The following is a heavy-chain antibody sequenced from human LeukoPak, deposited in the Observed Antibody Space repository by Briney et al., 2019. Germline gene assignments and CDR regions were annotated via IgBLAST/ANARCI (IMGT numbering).Heavy chain of an antibody. J-gene: IGHJ3*02. CDR3: ARDRQTGTVGYAFDI. D-gene: IGHD1-7*01. Sequence: AASVKVSCKASGGTFSSYAISWVRQAPGQGLEWMGRIIPILGIANYAQKFQGRVTITTDESTSTAYMELSSLRSEDTAVYYCARDRQTGTVGYAFDIWGQGTMVTVSS. CDR2: IIPILGIA. CDR1: GGTFSSYA. V-gene: IGHV1-69*04.